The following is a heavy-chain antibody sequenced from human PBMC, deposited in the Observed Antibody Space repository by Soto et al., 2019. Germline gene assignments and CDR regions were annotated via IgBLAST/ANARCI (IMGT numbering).Heavy chain of an antibody. J-gene: IGHJ6*02. V-gene: IGHV3-49*03. Sequence: GGSLRLSCTASGFTFGDYAMSWFRQAPGKGLEWVGFIRSKAYGGTTEYAASVKGRFTTSRDDSKSIAYLQMNSLKTEDTAVYYCTRKRGSQLERLYYYYGMDVWGQGTTVTVS. CDR3: TRKRGSQLERLYYYYGMDV. CDR2: IRSKAYGGTT. D-gene: IGHD1-1*01. CDR1: GFTFGDYA.